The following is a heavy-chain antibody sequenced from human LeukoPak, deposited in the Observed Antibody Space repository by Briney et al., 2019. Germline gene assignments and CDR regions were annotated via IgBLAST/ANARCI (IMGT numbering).Heavy chain of an antibody. D-gene: IGHD2-2*01. J-gene: IGHJ6*03. CDR1: GFSFSSHW. CDR2: INGDGIAI. Sequence: GGSLRLSCAGSGFSFSSHWLHWVRQVPGKGLEWVARINGDGIAINYADSVKGRSTISRDNAKNTVYLQMNSLRVEDTAVYYCARDSIEDIVVVPAYYYYYMDVWGKGTTVTVSS. V-gene: IGHV3-74*01. CDR3: ARDSIEDIVVVPAYYYYYMDV.